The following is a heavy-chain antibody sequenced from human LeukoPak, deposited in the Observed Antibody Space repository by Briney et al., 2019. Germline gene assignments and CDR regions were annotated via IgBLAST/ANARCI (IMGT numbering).Heavy chain of an antibody. D-gene: IGHD6-19*01. J-gene: IGHJ5*02. Sequence: EASVKVSCKASGYTFTTYDINWVRQATGQGLEWMGWMNPNSGNTGYAQKFQGRVTMTRNTSICTAYMELSSLRSEDTAVYYCARGRGSGHKENWFDPWGQGTLVTVSS. V-gene: IGHV1-8*01. CDR3: ARGRGSGHKENWFDP. CDR2: MNPNSGNT. CDR1: GYTFTTYD.